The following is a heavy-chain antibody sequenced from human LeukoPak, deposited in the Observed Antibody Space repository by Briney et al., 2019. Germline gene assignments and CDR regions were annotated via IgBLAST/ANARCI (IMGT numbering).Heavy chain of an antibody. D-gene: IGHD3-10*01. CDR3: ARGPTITMYFDY. Sequence: GGSLRLSCAASGFTFKNYEMNWVRQAPGKGLEWVSYISSSGSTIYYADSVEGRFTISRDNAKNSLYLQMNSLRAEDTAVYYCARGPTITMYFDYWSQGTLVTVSS. J-gene: IGHJ4*02. V-gene: IGHV3-48*03. CDR2: ISSSGSTI. CDR1: GFTFKNYE.